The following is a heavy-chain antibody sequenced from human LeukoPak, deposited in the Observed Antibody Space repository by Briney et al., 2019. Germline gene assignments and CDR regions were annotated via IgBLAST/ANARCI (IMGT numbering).Heavy chain of an antibody. D-gene: IGHD3-16*01. CDR2: IIPIFGTA. CDR3: ARGWGSYFDY. CDR1: GGTFSSYA. V-gene: IGHV1-69*13. Sequence: ASVKVSCKASGGTFSSYASSWVRQAPGQGLEWMGGIIPIFGTANYAQKFQGRVTITADESTSTVYMELNSLKSEDTAVYYCARGWGSYFDYWGQGTLVTVSS. J-gene: IGHJ4*02.